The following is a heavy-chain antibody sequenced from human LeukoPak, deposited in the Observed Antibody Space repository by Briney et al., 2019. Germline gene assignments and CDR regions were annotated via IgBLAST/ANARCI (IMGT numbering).Heavy chain of an antibody. J-gene: IGHJ6*03. D-gene: IGHD3-3*01. CDR3: ARDSFFGVTYNYYYMDV. Sequence: SETLSLTCTVSGGSISSYYWSWIRQPAGRGLGWIGRIYTSGSTNYNPSLKSRVTMSVDTSKNQFSLKLSSVTAADTAVYYCARDSFFGVTYNYYYMDVWGKGTTVTVSS. CDR1: GGSISSYY. V-gene: IGHV4-4*07. CDR2: IYTSGST.